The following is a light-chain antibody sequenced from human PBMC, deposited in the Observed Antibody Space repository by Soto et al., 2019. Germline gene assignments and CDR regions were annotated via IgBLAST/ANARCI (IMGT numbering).Light chain of an antibody. CDR1: QSVSSN. V-gene: IGKV3-15*01. CDR3: QQYQDWPWT. Sequence: EIVMTQSPVTLSVSPGERATLSCRASQSVSSNLAWYQQRPGQAPRLLIFGASTRATGIPARVSGSGFGTEFTLTISSLQSEDFGVYYCQQYQDWPWTFGQGTRVEIK. J-gene: IGKJ1*01. CDR2: GAS.